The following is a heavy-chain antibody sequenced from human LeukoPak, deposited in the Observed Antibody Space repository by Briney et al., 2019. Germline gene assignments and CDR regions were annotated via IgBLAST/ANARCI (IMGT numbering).Heavy chain of an antibody. CDR1: GGSISSYY. J-gene: IGHJ4*02. Sequence: PSETLSLTCTVSGGSISSYYWSWIRQPPGKGLEWIGYIFYTGSTNYNPSLKSRVTISVDTSKNQFSLKLSSVTAADTAVYYCARHGRNYYGSGSPDYWGQGTLVTVSS. D-gene: IGHD3-10*01. CDR2: IFYTGST. CDR3: ARHGRNYYGSGSPDY. V-gene: IGHV4-59*08.